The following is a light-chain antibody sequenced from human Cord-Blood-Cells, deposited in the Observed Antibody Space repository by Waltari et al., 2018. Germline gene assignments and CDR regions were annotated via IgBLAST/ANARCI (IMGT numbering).Light chain of an antibody. J-gene: IGKJ1*01. CDR2: AAS. V-gene: IGKV1-39*01. CDR1: QSISSY. Sequence: DIQMTQSPSSLSASVGDRVTITCRASQSISSYLNWYQQKPGKAPKLLIYAASSLQSGVPSRCSVSGSGTDFTLTNSSLQPEDFATYYCQQSYSTPRTFGQGTKVEIK. CDR3: QQSYSTPRT.